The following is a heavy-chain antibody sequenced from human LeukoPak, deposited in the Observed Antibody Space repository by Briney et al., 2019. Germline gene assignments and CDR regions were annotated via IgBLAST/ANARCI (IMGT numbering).Heavy chain of an antibody. Sequence: GGSLRLSCAASGFTFSSYSMNWVRQAPGKGLEWVSSISSSSSYIYYADSVKGRFTISRDNAKNSLYLQMNSLSAEDTAVYYCARGGGGYDSPYYFDYWGQGTLVTVSS. J-gene: IGHJ4*02. V-gene: IGHV3-21*01. CDR1: GFTFSSYS. CDR3: ARGGGGYDSPYYFDY. CDR2: ISSSSSYI. D-gene: IGHD5-12*01.